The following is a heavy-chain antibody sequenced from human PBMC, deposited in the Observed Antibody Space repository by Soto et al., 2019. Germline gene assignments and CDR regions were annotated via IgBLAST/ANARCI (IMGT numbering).Heavy chain of an antibody. Sequence: QVQLVESGGGVVQPGRSLRLSCAASGFTFSSYGMHWVRQAPGKGLEWVAVIWYDGSNKYYADSVKGRFTISRDNSKNTLYLQMNSLRAEDTAVYYCARVWSLAAAGSFDYWGQGTLVTVSS. CDR1: GFTFSSYG. CDR3: ARVWSLAAAGSFDY. J-gene: IGHJ4*02. CDR2: IWYDGSNK. V-gene: IGHV3-33*01. D-gene: IGHD6-13*01.